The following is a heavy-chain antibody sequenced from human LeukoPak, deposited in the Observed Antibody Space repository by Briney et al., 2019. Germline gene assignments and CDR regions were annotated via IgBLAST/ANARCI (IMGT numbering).Heavy chain of an antibody. J-gene: IGHJ4*02. CDR3: ARDRVHITIFGVVIPNDY. CDR2: ISAYNGNT. CDR1: GYTFTSYG. D-gene: IGHD3-3*01. Sequence: GASVKVSCKASGYTFTSYGISWVRQAPGQGLEWMGWISAYNGNTNYAQKLQGRVTMTTDTSTSTAYMELRSLRSDDTTVYYCARDRVHITIFGVVIPNDYWGQGTLVTVSS. V-gene: IGHV1-18*01.